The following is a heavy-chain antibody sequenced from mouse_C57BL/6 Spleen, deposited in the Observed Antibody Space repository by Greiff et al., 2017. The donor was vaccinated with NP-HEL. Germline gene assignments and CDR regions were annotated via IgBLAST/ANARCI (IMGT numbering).Heavy chain of an antibody. CDR3: ARKGVYYGSSYLYYFDY. CDR1: GYTFTSYW. V-gene: IGHV1-64*01. CDR2: IHPNSGST. D-gene: IGHD1-1*01. Sequence: QVQLKQPGAELVKPGASVKLSCKASGYTFTSYWMHWVKQRPGQGLEWIGMIHPNSGSTNYNEKFKSKATLTVDKSSSTAYMQLSSLTSEDSAVYYCARKGVYYGSSYLYYFDYWGQGTTLTVSS. J-gene: IGHJ2*01.